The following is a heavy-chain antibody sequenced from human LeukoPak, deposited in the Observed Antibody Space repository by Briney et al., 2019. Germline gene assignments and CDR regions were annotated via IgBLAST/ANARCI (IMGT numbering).Heavy chain of an antibody. CDR1: GFTFSSYA. Sequence: GGSLRLSCAASGFTFSSYAMHWVRQAPGKGLEWVAVISYDGSNKYYADSVKGRFTISRDNSKNTLYLQMNSLRAEDTAVYYCAREESGFDPWGQGTLVTVSS. CDR3: AREESGFDP. CDR2: ISYDGSNK. J-gene: IGHJ5*02. V-gene: IGHV3-30-3*01.